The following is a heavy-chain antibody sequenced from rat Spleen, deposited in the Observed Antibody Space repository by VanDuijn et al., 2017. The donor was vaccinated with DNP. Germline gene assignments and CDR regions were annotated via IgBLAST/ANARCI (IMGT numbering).Heavy chain of an antibody. D-gene: IGHD2-2*01. J-gene: IGHJ2*01. CDR2: MWSDGDT. V-gene: IGHV2-32*01. CDR1: GFSLTSYT. Sequence: QVQLKESGPGLVQPSQTLSLTCTVSGFSLTSYTLSWVRQPPGKGLEWMGVMWSDGDTASNSALKSRLSISRDISKSQVFLKMNSLQIEDTATYYCARGIPDFDYWGQGVMVTVSS. CDR3: ARGIPDFDY.